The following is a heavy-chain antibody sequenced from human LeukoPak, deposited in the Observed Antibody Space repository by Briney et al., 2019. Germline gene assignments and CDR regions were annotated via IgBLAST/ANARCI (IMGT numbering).Heavy chain of an antibody. CDR1: GFTFGDYA. CDR2: VRSKAYGGST. V-gene: IGHV3-49*04. D-gene: IGHD3-9*01. J-gene: IGHJ4*02. CDR3: IRYYDILTGYYTDY. Sequence: GGSLRLSCTAAGFTFGDYAMSWGRQAPGKGLEGVGFVRSKAYGGSTESAEAGKGRFTISRDDSKSIAHMQMNRLKTEDTAVYYCIRYYDILTGYYTDYWGQGTLVTVSS.